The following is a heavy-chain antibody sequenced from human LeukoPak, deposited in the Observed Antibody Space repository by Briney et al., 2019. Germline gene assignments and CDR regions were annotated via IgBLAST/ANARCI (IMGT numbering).Heavy chain of an antibody. CDR3: ARAGSIVVVTATAPFDY. V-gene: IGHV1-18*01. Sequence: ASVKVSCKASGYTFTSYGISWVRQAPGQGLEWMGWISAYNGNTNYAQKLQGRVTMTTDTSTSTAYMELRSLRSDDTAVYYCARAGSIVVVTATAPFDYWGQGTLVTVSS. CDR2: ISAYNGNT. D-gene: IGHD2-21*02. J-gene: IGHJ4*02. CDR1: GYTFTSYG.